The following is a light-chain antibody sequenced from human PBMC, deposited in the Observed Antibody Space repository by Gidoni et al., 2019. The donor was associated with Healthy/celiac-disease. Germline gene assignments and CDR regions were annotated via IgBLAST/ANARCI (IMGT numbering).Light chain of an antibody. V-gene: IGKV3-15*01. CDR1: QSVSSN. CDR2: GAS. J-gene: IGKJ2*01. CDR3: HQYNNWPQT. Sequence: EIVMTQSPATLSVSPGERATLSCGASQSVSSNLAWYQQKPGQAPRLLIYGASTRATGIPARFSGSGSGTEFTLTISSLQSEDFAVYYCHQYNNWPQTFXXXTKLEIK.